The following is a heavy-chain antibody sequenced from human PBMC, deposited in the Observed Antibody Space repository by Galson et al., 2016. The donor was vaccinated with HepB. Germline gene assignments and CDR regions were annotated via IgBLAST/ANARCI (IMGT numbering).Heavy chain of an antibody. Sequence: ETLSLTCTVSGASISGYYLSWIRRPPGKGLEWIGYIYYSGRTNYNPSLKSRVTISVDTSKNQFSLKLSSVTAADTAVYYCARDDSGGWYGFHYGMDVRGQGTTVTVSS. CDR1: GASISGYY. CDR3: ARDDSGGWYGFHYGMDV. V-gene: IGHV4-59*01. CDR2: IYYSGRT. J-gene: IGHJ6*02. D-gene: IGHD6-19*01.